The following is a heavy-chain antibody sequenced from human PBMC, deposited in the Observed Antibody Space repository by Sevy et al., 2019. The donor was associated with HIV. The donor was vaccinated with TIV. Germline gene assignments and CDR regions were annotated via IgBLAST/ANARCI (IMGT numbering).Heavy chain of an antibody. CDR2: SSSRNSYT. J-gene: IGHJ3*02. Sequence: GGSLRLSCTASGFTFSDYYMSWIRQAPGKGLEWVSYSSSRNSYTNYAGSVKGRFTISRDNAKNSLYLQMNSLRAEDTAVYYCAKDYRSGSYLPDAFDIWGQGTMVTVSS. CDR1: GFTFSDYY. D-gene: IGHD1-26*01. CDR3: AKDYRSGSYLPDAFDI. V-gene: IGHV3-11*05.